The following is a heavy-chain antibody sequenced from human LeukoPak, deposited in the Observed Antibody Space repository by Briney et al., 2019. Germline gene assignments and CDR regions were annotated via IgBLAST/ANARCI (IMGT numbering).Heavy chain of an antibody. J-gene: IGHJ4*02. D-gene: IGHD3-3*01. Sequence: PSETLSLTCAVSGGSISSGGYSWSWIRQPPGKGLEYIGHIYYTGSTNYNPSLKSRVTIAVDTSKNQFSLKLSSVTAADTAVYYCARGEWLTPDYWGQGTLVTVSS. CDR2: IYYTGST. CDR3: ARGEWLTPDY. CDR1: GGSISSGGYS. V-gene: IGHV4-61*08.